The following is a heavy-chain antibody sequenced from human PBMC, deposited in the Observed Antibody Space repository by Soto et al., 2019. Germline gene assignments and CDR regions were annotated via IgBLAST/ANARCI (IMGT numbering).Heavy chain of an antibody. J-gene: IGHJ6*02. CDR3: AREGTGDSSGYYYEGVMNYGMDV. CDR2: IYYSGST. D-gene: IGHD3-22*01. CDR1: GGSISSGDYY. Sequence: SETLSLTCTVSGGSISSGDYYWRWIRQPPGKGLEWIGYIYYSGSTYYNPSLKSRVTISVDTSKNQFSLKLSSVTAADTAVYYCAREGTGDSSGYYYEGVMNYGMDVWGQGTTVTVSS. V-gene: IGHV4-30-4*01.